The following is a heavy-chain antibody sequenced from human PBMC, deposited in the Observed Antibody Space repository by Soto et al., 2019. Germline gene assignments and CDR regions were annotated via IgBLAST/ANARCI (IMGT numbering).Heavy chain of an antibody. CDR2: VYYSGST. CDR1: GGSIFSSY. CDR3: ARVPAASSWFDT. Sequence: LSLTCTVSGGSIFSSYWTWIRQPPGKGLEWIGNVYYSGSTNYNPSLKSRITISVDTSKNQFSLNLSSVTAADTAVYYCARVPAASSWFDTWGQGTLVTVSS. J-gene: IGHJ5*02. D-gene: IGHD2-15*01. V-gene: IGHV4-59*01.